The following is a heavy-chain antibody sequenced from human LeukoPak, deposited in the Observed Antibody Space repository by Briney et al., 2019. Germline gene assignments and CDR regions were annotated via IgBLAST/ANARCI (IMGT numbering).Heavy chain of an antibody. CDR2: INSDGSST. J-gene: IGHJ4*02. V-gene: IGHV3-74*01. Sequence: SGGSLRLSCAASGFTFSGYWMQWVRQAPGKGLVWVSRINSDGSSTIYADSVKGRFTISRDNANNTLYLQMNSLRVEDTAVYYCARDRGDTGTEFDYWGQGTLVTVSS. CDR1: GFTFSGYW. CDR3: ARDRGDTGTEFDY. D-gene: IGHD5-18*01.